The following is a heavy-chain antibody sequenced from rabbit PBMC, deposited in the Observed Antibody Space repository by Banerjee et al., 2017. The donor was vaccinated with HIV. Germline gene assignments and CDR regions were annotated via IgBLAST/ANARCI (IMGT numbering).Heavy chain of an antibody. CDR1: GFSFSSNYY. J-gene: IGHJ4*01. V-gene: IGHV1S40*01. CDR2: IYTGSSGST. CDR3: ARDRYYTSIDAVYLFNL. Sequence: QSLEESGGGLVQPEGSLTLTCTASGFSFSSNYYMCWVRQAPGKGLEWIGCIYTGSSGSTYYASWAKGRFTISRSTSLKTVDLKITSLTAADTATYFCARDRYYTSIDAVYLFNLWGQGTLSPS. D-gene: IGHD1-1*01.